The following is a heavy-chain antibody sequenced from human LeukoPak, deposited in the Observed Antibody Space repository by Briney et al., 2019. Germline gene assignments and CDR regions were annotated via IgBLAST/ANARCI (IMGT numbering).Heavy chain of an antibody. D-gene: IGHD2-2*01. CDR2: ISGSGGST. V-gene: IGHV3-23*01. Sequence: GGSLRLSCAASGFTFSSYAMSWVRQAPGKGLEWVSAISGSGGSTYYADSVKGRFTIYRDNSKTTLYLQMNRLRAEDTAVYYCANWVVPAAMVTPYYYYYGMDVWGQGTTVTVSS. J-gene: IGHJ6*02. CDR1: GFTFSSYA. CDR3: ANWVVPAAMVTPYYYYYGMDV.